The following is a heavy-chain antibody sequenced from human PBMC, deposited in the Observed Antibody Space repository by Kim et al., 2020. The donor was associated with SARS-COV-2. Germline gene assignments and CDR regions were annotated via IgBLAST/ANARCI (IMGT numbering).Heavy chain of an antibody. V-gene: IGHV4-39*01. CDR3: ATNEGVGLDAFDI. J-gene: IGHJ3*02. Sequence: YNPSLKSRVTISVDTSKNQFSLKLSSVTAADTAVYYCATNEGVGLDAFDIWGQGTMVTVSP.